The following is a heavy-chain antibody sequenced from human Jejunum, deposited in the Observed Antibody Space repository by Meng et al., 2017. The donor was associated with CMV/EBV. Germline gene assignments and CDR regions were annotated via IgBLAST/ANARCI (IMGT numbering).Heavy chain of an antibody. J-gene: IGHJ4*02. D-gene: IGHD3-22*01. V-gene: IGHV3-23*01. CDR1: GFNFND. CDR3: AKDDRGVQSN. CDR2: ISATGRST. Sequence: VHLMGLWGGVVQPGGPVGLHCGVFGFNFNDMSWGRQAPGKGMEWVSAISATGRSTYDADSVKGRFTISRDNSKNTLFLQVSSLRAEDTAIYYCAKDDRGVQSNWGQGTLVTVSS.